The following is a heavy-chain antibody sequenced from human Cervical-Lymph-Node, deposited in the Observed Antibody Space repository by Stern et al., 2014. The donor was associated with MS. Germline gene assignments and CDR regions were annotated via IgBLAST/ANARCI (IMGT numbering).Heavy chain of an antibody. Sequence: QVQLQESGPGLVRPSGTLSLTCAVSGGSVTTTNWWSWVRQPPGKGLERIGETYISGTPNDSLSLKSRAPMSVYKSKTQVSLEMRSVTAADTAVYFCARDCGRSSCYVHWGQGTLVTVSS. CDR2: TYISGTP. CDR3: ARDCGRSSCYVH. V-gene: IGHV4-4*02. D-gene: IGHD2-2*01. CDR1: GGSVTTTNW. J-gene: IGHJ4*02.